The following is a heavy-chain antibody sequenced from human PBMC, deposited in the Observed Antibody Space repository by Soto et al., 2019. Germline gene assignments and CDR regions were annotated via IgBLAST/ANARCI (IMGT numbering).Heavy chain of an antibody. V-gene: IGHV3-30*18. J-gene: IGHJ4*02. CDR3: AKPSTVVTPVYFDY. D-gene: IGHD4-17*01. CDR1: GFTFSSYG. CDR2: ISYDGSNK. Sequence: QVQLVESGGGVVQPGRSLRLSCAASGFTFSSYGMHWVRQAPGKGLEWVAVISYDGSNKYYADSVKGRFTISRDNSKNTLYLQMNSLRAEDTAVYYCAKPSTVVTPVYFDYWGQGTLVTVSS.